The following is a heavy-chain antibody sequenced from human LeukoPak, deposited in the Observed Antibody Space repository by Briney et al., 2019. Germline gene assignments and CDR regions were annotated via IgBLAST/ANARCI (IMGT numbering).Heavy chain of an antibody. J-gene: IGHJ4*02. V-gene: IGHV3-23*01. CDR1: GFTFSSYA. CDR3: AKAYPIVVVVAYFDY. CDR2: ISGSGGST. D-gene: IGHD2-15*01. Sequence: GGSLRLSCAASGFTFSSYAMSWVRQAPGKGLEWVSAISGSGGSTYYADSVKGRFTISRDNSKNTLYLQMSSLRAEDTAVYYCAKAYPIVVVVAYFDYWGQGTLVTVSS.